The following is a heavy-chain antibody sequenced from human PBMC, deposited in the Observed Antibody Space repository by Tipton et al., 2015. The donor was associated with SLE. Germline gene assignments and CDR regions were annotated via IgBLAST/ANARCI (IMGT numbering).Heavy chain of an antibody. CDR3: ARDCTTGVCYTTSFDY. CDR2: INHSGST. D-gene: IGHD2-8*01. J-gene: IGHJ4*02. Sequence: TLSLTCAVYGGSFSGYYWSWIRQPPGKGLEWIGEINHSGSTNYNPSLKSRVTISIDTSKNQFSLRLSSVTAADTAVYYWARDCTTGVCYTTSFDYWGQGTLVTVSS. CDR1: GGSFSGYY. V-gene: IGHV4-34*01.